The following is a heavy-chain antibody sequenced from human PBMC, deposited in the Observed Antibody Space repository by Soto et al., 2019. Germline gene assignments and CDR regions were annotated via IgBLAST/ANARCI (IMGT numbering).Heavy chain of an antibody. CDR1: GYTFTAYF. D-gene: IGHD6-13*01. CDR2: INPRSDVT. CDR3: VRGSAGGGAY. J-gene: IGHJ4*02. V-gene: IGHV1-2*02. Sequence: QVQLEQSGAEGKKPGASVKVSCKASGYTFTAYFLHWVRQVPGQGFEWMAWINPRSDVTNYAQKFQGRVTVTRDTAISTVYMELNNMTFNDTAVYYCVRGSAGGGAYWGQGTRVVVSS.